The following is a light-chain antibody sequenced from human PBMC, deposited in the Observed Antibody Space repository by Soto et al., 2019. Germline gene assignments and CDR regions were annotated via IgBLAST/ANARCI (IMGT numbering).Light chain of an antibody. V-gene: IGKV3-20*01. CDR1: QSVSNNY. CDR3: QQYGGSPIT. J-gene: IGKJ5*01. Sequence: EIVLTQSPGTLSLSPGERATLSCRASQSVSNNYLAWYRQKPGQAPRLLIYGASNRATGIPDRFSGSGSGTDFTLTISRLEPDDFALYFCQQYGGSPITFGLGTRLEIK. CDR2: GAS.